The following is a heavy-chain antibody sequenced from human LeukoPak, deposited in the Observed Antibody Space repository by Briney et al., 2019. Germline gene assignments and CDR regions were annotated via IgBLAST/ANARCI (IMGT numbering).Heavy chain of an antibody. CDR2: ISSGSTTI. CDR3: ARDVEQWLVRVYYFDY. V-gene: IGHV3-48*01. J-gene: IGHJ4*02. Sequence: PGGSLRLSCATSGFTLSSYNMNWVRQAPGKGLEWISYISSGSTTIYYADSVKGRFTISRDNAKNSLYLQMNSLRAEDTAVYYCARDVEQWLVRVYYFDYWGQGTLVTVSS. CDR1: GFTLSSYN. D-gene: IGHD6-19*01.